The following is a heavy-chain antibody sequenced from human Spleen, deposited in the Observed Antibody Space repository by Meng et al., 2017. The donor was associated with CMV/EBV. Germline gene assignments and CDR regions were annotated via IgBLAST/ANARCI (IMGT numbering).Heavy chain of an antibody. CDR1: GFTFSSYW. J-gene: IGHJ6*02. V-gene: IGHV3-7*01. CDR3: ARDLRELRFMEWLSTTGMDV. Sequence: GGSLRLSCAASGFTFSSYWMSWVRQAPGKGLEWVANIKEDGSEKYYVDSVKGRFTISRDNAKNSLYLQMNSLRAEDTAVYSCARDLRELRFMEWLSTTGMDVWGQGTTVTVSS. CDR2: IKEDGSEK. D-gene: IGHD3-3*01.